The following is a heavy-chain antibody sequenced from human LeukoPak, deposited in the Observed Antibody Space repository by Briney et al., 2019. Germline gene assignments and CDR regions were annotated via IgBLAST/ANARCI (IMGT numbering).Heavy chain of an antibody. D-gene: IGHD6-13*01. Sequence: GGSLRLSCVVSGIPFSDYYMNWIRLPPGKGLEWISYISSSSSYTDYADSVKGRFTISRDNAQNALFLQMNSLRVEDTAVYYCAAGTAADLWGQGTLVTVSS. CDR3: AAGTAADL. V-gene: IGHV3-11*03. CDR2: ISSSSSYT. CDR1: GIPFSDYY. J-gene: IGHJ5*02.